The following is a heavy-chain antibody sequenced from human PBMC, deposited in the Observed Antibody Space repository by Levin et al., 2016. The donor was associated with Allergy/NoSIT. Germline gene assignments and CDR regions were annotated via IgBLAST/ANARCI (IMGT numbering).Heavy chain of an antibody. CDR3: ARGQGGDGYNLWGY. V-gene: IGHV3-74*01. J-gene: IGHJ4*02. Sequence: VRQAPGKGLVWVSRINSDGSVTNYADSVKGRFTISRDNAKNTLYLQMNSLRAEDTAVYYCARGQGGDGYNLWGYWGQGTLVTVSS. D-gene: IGHD5-24*01. CDR2: INSDGSVT.